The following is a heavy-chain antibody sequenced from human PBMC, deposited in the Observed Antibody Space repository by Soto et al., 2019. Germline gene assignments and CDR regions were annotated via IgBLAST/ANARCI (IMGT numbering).Heavy chain of an antibody. CDR1: GFTFSSYA. Sequence: GGSLRLSCAASGFTFSSYAMSWVRQAPGKGLEWVSAISGSGGSTYYADSVKGRFTISRDNSKNTLYLQINSLRAEDTAVYYCAKAEIPAPGQHAVDYWGQGTLVTVSS. V-gene: IGHV3-23*01. D-gene: IGHD6-13*01. CDR3: AKAEIPAPGQHAVDY. J-gene: IGHJ4*02. CDR2: ISGSGGST.